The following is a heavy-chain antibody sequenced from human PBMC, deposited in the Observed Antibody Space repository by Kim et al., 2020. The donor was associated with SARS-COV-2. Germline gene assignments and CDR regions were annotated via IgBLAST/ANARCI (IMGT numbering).Heavy chain of an antibody. CDR3: ARARVDIVGGFDP. J-gene: IGHJ5*02. D-gene: IGHD5-12*01. Sequence: YQQKFQGGVTLTRDTSTSTVYMELSSLRSEDTAVYYCARARVDIVGGFDPWGQGTLVTVSS. V-gene: IGHV1-46*01.